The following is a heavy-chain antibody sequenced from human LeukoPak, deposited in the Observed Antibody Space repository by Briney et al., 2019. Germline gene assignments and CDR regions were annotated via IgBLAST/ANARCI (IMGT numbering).Heavy chain of an antibody. J-gene: IGHJ5*02. CDR2: IGGRGDNT. Sequence: GGSLRLSCGASGFTFNRFCMSWVRQAAGKGLEWVAAIGGRGDNTWYADSVKGRFTISRDNSKNTLYLQMNSLRAEDTAMYYCARSSSGYSLNWFDPWGQGTLVTVSS. D-gene: IGHD3-22*01. V-gene: IGHV3-23*01. CDR1: GFTFNRFC. CDR3: ARSSSGYSLNWFDP.